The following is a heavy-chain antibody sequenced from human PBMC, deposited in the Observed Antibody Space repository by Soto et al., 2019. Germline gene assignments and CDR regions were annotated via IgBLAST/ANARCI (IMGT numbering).Heavy chain of an antibody. CDR1: GYSFTNND. D-gene: IGHD3-10*01. CDR2: MNPGSGDT. Sequence: VXSVKVSCEASGYSFTNNDVSWVRQATGQGLEWMGWMNPGSGDTGYAQKFQGRVTMTRDISIATAYMELSSLRSEDTAIYYCARMETFGSLNWFDPWGQGTLVTVSS. J-gene: IGHJ5*02. V-gene: IGHV1-8*01. CDR3: ARMETFGSLNWFDP.